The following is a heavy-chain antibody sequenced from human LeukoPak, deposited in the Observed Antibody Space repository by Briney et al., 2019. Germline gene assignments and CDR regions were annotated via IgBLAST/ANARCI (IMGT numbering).Heavy chain of an antibody. D-gene: IGHD3-10*01. J-gene: IGHJ4*02. CDR2: ISSSSSYI. V-gene: IGHV3-21*01. CDR1: GFTFSSYS. Sequence: GGSLRLSCAASGFTFSSYSMNWVRQAPGKGLEWVSSISSSSSYIYYADSVKGRFTISRDNAKNSLYLQMNSLRAEDTAVYYCARGGHYGSGDFDYWGRGTLVTVSS. CDR3: ARGGHYGSGDFDY.